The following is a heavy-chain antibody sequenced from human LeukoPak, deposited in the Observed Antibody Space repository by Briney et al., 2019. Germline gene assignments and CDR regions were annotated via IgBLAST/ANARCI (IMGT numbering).Heavy chain of an antibody. V-gene: IGHV4-4*07. Sequence: PSETLSLTCTVSGGSISSYYWSWIRQPAGKGLEWIGRIYTSGSTNYNPSLKSRVTMSVDTSKNQFSLELSSVTAADTAVYYCARVSVGATLHGFDYWAREPWSPSPQ. CDR1: GGSISSYY. D-gene: IGHD1-26*01. CDR3: ARVSVGATLHGFDY. CDR2: IYTSGST. J-gene: IGHJ4*02.